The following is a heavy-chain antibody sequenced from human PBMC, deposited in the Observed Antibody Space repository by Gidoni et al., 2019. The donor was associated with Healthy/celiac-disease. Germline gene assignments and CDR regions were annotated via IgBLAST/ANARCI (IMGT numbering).Heavy chain of an antibody. Sequence: EVQLGQSGAELKKHGETLKITGKGAGYSFTSSCNGWVRQMPGKGLECMGITYPGDSDTRYSPSFQGQVTISADKSISTAYLQWSSLKASDTAMYYCARPPAPYGSGSSQGDYFDYWGQGTLVTVSS. CDR1: GYSFTSSC. D-gene: IGHD3-10*01. CDR3: ARPPAPYGSGSSQGDYFDY. CDR2: TYPGDSDT. V-gene: IGHV5-51*01. J-gene: IGHJ4*02.